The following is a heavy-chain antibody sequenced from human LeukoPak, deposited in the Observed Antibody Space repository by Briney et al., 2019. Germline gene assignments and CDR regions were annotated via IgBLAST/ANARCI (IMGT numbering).Heavy chain of an antibody. CDR2: IGTSSTTI. Sequence: GGSLRLSCAASGFTFSSYTMNWVRQPPGKGLEWVSNIGTSSTTIYYADSVKGRFTISRDNAKNSLYLQMNSLRADDTAVYYCARFAAGGSYYYYMDVWGEGTTVTVSS. CDR3: ARFAAGGSYYYYMDV. CDR1: GFTFSSYT. V-gene: IGHV3-48*01. J-gene: IGHJ6*03. D-gene: IGHD6-25*01.